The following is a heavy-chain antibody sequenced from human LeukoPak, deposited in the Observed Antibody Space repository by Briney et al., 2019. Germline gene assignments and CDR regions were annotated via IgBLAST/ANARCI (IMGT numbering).Heavy chain of an antibody. CDR1: GLTFSSYW. V-gene: IGHV3-7*03. Sequence: PGGSLRLSCAASGLTFSSYWMSWVRQAPGQGLEWVANIKQDGSEKYYVDSVKGRFTISRDNAKNSLYLQMNSLRAEDTALYYCAKSRGSLDDSSGSGMDVWGKGTTVTISS. D-gene: IGHD3-22*01. J-gene: IGHJ6*04. CDR3: AKSRGSLDDSSGSGMDV. CDR2: IKQDGSEK.